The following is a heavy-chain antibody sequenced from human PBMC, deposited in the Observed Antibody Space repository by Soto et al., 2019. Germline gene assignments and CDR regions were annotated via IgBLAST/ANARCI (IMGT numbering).Heavy chain of an antibody. CDR3: ARDLEVGAYLYFFDY. J-gene: IGHJ4*02. D-gene: IGHD1-26*01. V-gene: IGHV4-30-4*01. CDR1: GGSISSGDYY. Sequence: SETLSLTCTVSGGSISSGDYYWSWIRQPPGKGLEWIGYIYYSGSTYYNPSLKSRVTISVDTSKNQFSLKLSSVTAADTAVYYCARDLEVGAYLYFFDYWGQGTLVTVSS. CDR2: IYYSGST.